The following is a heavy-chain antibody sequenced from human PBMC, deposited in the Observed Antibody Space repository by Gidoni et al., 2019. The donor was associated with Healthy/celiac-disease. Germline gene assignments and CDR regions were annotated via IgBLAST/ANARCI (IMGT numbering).Heavy chain of an antibody. CDR3: ARDPTYYYDSSGRGAFDI. V-gene: IGHV4-61*02. Sequence: GPGLVKHSQTLSLTCTVAGGSISSGSDNWSWIRQPAGKGLEWSGRIYTSGSTNYNPSLKSRVTISVDTSKNQFSLKLSSVTAADTAGYYCARDPTYYYDSSGRGAFDIWGQGTMVTVSS. D-gene: IGHD3-22*01. CDR1: GGSISSGSDN. CDR2: IYTSGST. J-gene: IGHJ3*02.